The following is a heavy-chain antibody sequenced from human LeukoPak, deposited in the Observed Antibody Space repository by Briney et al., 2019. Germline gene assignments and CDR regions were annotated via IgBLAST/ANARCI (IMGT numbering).Heavy chain of an antibody. J-gene: IGHJ5*02. CDR2: ISGSGGST. CDR1: GFTFSSYA. V-gene: IGHV3-23*01. Sequence: GGSLTLSCAASGFTFSSYAMSWVRQAPGKGLEWVSAISGSGGSTYYADSVKGRFTISRDNSKNTLYLQMNSLRAEDTAVYYCAKVTYSSSWYPPQFDPWGQGTLVTVSS. CDR3: AKVTYSSSWYPPQFDP. D-gene: IGHD6-13*01.